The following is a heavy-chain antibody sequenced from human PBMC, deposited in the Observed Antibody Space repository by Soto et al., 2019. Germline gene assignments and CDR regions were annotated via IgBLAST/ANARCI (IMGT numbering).Heavy chain of an antibody. Sequence: QVQLVQSGAEVKKPGASVKVSCKASGYTFSTYGFSWVRQAPGQGLEWMGWIGADNGDTNYAQNFQGRVTMTTDTSTTTSYMEWRSLTSDGTAVYSCARDWKGAEGFDPWGQGTLVTVSS. J-gene: IGHJ5*02. D-gene: IGHD1-1*01. CDR2: IGADNGDT. V-gene: IGHV1-18*01. CDR1: GYTFSTYG. CDR3: ARDWKGAEGFDP.